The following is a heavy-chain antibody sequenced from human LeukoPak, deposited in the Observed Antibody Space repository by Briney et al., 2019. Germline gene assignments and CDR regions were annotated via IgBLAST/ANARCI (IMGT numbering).Heavy chain of an antibody. V-gene: IGHV4-59*01. CDR1: GESISGFY. D-gene: IGHD3-9*01. CDR3: ARDPWGADILTGYTYYYYYMDV. J-gene: IGHJ6*03. Sequence: PSETLSLTCTVSGESISGFYWTWIRQPPGKGLEWIGYIYYSGSTNYNPSLKSRVTISVDTSKNQFSLKLSSVTAADTAVYYCARDPWGADILTGYTYYYYYMDVWGKGTTVTVSS. CDR2: IYYSGST.